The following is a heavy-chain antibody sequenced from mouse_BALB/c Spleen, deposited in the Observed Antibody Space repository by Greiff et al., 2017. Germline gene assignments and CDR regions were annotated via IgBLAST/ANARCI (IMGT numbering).Heavy chain of an antibody. CDR1: GYTFTSYV. D-gene: IGHD4-1*01. CDR3: ARQGLGRGYDFDD. V-gene: IGHV1-14*01. J-gene: IGHJ2*01. Sequence: VQLQQSGPELVKPGASVKMSCKASGYTFTSYVMHWVKQKPGQGLEWIGYINPYNDGTKYNEKFKGKATLTSDKSSSTAYMELSSLTSEDAAVYYGARQGLGRGYDFDDWGQGTTRTVSS. CDR2: INPYNDGT.